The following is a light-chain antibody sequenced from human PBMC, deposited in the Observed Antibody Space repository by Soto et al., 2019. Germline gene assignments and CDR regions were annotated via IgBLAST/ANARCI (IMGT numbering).Light chain of an antibody. CDR1: SSDIGAYKY. CDR3: TSYTTSTTVV. J-gene: IGLJ2*01. CDR2: EVG. Sequence: QSALTQPASVSGSPGQSITISCTGTSSDIGAYKYVSWYQQHPGKAPKLMIFEVGNRPSGVSDRFSGSKSDNTASLTISGLQTEDEADYYCTSYTTSTTVVFGGGTQLTVL. V-gene: IGLV2-14*01.